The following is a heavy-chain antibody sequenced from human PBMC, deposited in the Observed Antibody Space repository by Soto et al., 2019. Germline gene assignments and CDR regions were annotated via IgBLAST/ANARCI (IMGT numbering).Heavy chain of an antibody. Sequence: GGSLRLSCAASGFTIRSHWMHWVRQAPGKGLVWVSRISPDGSSTSYAESVKGRFTVSRDNAKSTLFLQMNSLRAEDTAVYFCSTLWFAESMSDYWGQGTLVTVCS. CDR3: STLWFAESMSDY. J-gene: IGHJ4*02. CDR1: GFTIRSHW. D-gene: IGHD3-10*01. CDR2: ISPDGSST. V-gene: IGHV3-74*01.